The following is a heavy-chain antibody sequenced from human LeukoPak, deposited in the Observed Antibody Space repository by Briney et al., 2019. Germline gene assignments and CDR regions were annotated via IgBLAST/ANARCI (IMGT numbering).Heavy chain of an antibody. CDR2: ITTSSSTI. D-gene: IGHD3-10*01. Sequence: RGSLRLSCAASGFSLSSYSINWVRHAPAKGREWVSYITTSSSTIYYAHSVKGRFPISRDNAKNSLYMQMHSLRDADTAVYYCERERGSDAFDICGQGTTATVSS. J-gene: IGHJ3*02. V-gene: IGHV3-48*02. CDR1: GFSLSSYS. CDR3: ERERGSDAFDI.